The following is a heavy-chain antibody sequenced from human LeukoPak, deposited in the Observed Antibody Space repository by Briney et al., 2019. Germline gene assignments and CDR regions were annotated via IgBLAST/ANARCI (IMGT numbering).Heavy chain of an antibody. CDR1: GGSISSGGYS. J-gene: IGHJ4*02. Sequence: SQTLSLTCAVSGGSISSGGYSWSWIRQPPGKGMEWIGSIFHSGSTYYNPSLKSRVTISVDTSKNQFSLKLSSVTAADTAVYYCAREGTLGSWGQGTLVTVSS. CDR2: IFHSGST. D-gene: IGHD3-16*01. CDR3: AREGTLGS. V-gene: IGHV4-30-2*03.